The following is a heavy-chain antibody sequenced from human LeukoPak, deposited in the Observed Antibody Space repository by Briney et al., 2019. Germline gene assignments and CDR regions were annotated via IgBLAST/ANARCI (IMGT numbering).Heavy chain of an antibody. Sequence: ASVKVSCKASGYTFTSYGISWVRQAPGQGLEWMGWISAYNGNTNYVQKLQGRVTMTTDTSTSTAYMELRSLRSDDTAVYYCARDRNYDFWSGYLGTPKDDYWGQGTLVTVSS. V-gene: IGHV1-18*01. CDR3: ARDRNYDFWSGYLGTPKDDY. CDR2: ISAYNGNT. J-gene: IGHJ4*02. D-gene: IGHD3-3*01. CDR1: GYTFTSYG.